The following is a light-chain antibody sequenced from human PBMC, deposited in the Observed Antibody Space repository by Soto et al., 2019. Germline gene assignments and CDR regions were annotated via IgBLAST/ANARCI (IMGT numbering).Light chain of an antibody. V-gene: IGLV2-18*02. J-gene: IGLJ1*01. CDR3: SSYTSSSTYV. CDR1: SSDVGSYNH. Sequence: QSALTQPPSVSGSPGQSVTISCTETSSDVGSYNHVSWYQQPPGTAPKLMIYEVSNRPSGVPDRFSGSKSGNTASLTISGLQAEDEADYYCSSYTSSSTYVFGTGTKLTVL. CDR2: EVS.